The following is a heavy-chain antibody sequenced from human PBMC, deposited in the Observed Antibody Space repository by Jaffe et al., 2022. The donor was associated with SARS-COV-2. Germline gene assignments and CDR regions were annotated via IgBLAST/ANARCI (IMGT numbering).Heavy chain of an antibody. D-gene: IGHD4-17*01. CDR3: ARDSADYGDYLETSDFDY. CDR2: IWYDGSNK. J-gene: IGHJ4*02. V-gene: IGHV3-33*01. Sequence: QVQLVESGGGVVQPGRSLRLSCAASGFTFSSYGMHWVRQAPGKGLEWVAVIWYDGSNKYYADSVKGRFTISRDNSKNTLYLQMNSLRAEDTAVYYCARDSADYGDYLETSDFDYWGQGTLVTVSS. CDR1: GFTFSSYG.